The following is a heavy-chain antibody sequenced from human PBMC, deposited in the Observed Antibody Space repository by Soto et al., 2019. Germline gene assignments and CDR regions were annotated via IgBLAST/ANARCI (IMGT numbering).Heavy chain of an antibody. J-gene: IGHJ4*02. Sequence: PGGSLRLSCVASKFTLSTYAMTWVRQAPGKGPEWVSSVSGSGLSTHYADSVKGRFTISRDNSKNTLYLQMDSLRAEDTAVYFCARDLLYFGELDYWGQGTLVTVSS. CDR2: VSGSGLST. CDR3: ARDLLYFGELDY. D-gene: IGHD3-10*01. V-gene: IGHV3-23*01. CDR1: KFTLSTYA.